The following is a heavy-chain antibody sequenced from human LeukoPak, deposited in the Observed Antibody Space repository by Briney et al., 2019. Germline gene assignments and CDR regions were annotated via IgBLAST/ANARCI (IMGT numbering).Heavy chain of an antibody. V-gene: IGHV1-18*01. Sequence: ASVKLSCKASGYTFTTFGITWVRQAPGQGLEWMGWINTYNGNTNYAQNLQGRVTMTTDTSTSTAYMELRSLTSDDTAVYYCARLGSDCGGGNCQWGQGTLVTVSS. CDR1: GYTFTTFG. CDR3: ARLGSDCGGGNCQ. CDR2: INTYNGNT. D-gene: IGHD2-15*01. J-gene: IGHJ4*02.